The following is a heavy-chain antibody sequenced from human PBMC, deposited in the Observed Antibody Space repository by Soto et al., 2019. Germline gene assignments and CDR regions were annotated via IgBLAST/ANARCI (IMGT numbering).Heavy chain of an antibody. CDR3: ARHRSAVRGAAAGFWFDP. CDR1: GGSISSSSYY. CDR2: IYYSGST. V-gene: IGHV4-39*01. D-gene: IGHD6-13*01. J-gene: IGHJ5*02. Sequence: PSETLSLTCTVSGGSISSSSYYWGWIRQPPGKGLEWIGSIYYSGSTYYNPSLKSRVTISVDTSKNQFSLKLSSVTAADTAVYYCARHRSAVRGAAAGFWFDPWGQGTLVPVSS.